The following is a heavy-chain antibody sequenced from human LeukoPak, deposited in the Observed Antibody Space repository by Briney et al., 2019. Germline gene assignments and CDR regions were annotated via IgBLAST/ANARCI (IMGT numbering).Heavy chain of an antibody. V-gene: IGHV3-23*01. CDR1: GFTFSNYA. CDR2: ISASRFDT. J-gene: IGHJ3*02. D-gene: IGHD4-17*01. Sequence: PGGSLRLSCEASGFTFSNYAMIWVRRTPGKGLEWVSAISASRFDTFYADSVKGRFTISRDNSKSTLYLQMSSLRAEDTAVYYCAKDPNGDYIGAFDIWGQGTMVTVSS. CDR3: AKDPNGDYIGAFDI.